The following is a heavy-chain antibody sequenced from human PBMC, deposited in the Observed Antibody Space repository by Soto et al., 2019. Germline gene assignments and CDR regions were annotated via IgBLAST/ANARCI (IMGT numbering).Heavy chain of an antibody. CDR1: GGSFSGYY. CDR2: INHSGST. D-gene: IGHD4-17*01. V-gene: IGHV4-34*01. J-gene: IGHJ6*02. Sequence: SETRSLTCAVYGGSFSGYYWSWIRQPPGKGLEWIGEINHSGSTNYNPSLKSRVTISVDTSKNQFSLKLSSVTAADTAVYYCARDYYGGDYYGMDVWGQGTTVTVSS. CDR3: ARDYYGGDYYGMDV.